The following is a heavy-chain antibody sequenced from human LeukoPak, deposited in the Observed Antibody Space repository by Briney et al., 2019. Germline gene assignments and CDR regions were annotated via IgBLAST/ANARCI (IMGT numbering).Heavy chain of an antibody. CDR2: IYHSGST. D-gene: IGHD3-16*01. CDR1: GGSISTDNCY. V-gene: IGHV4-39*07. Sequence: PSETLSLTCTVSGGSISTDNCYWGWIRQPPGKGLEWIGSIYHSGSTYYNPSLKSRVTISVDTSKNQFSLKLSSVTAADTAVYYCARYDYDYVWGSSRGAYNRDAFDIWGQGTMVTVSS. CDR3: ARYDYDYVWGSSRGAYNRDAFDI. J-gene: IGHJ3*02.